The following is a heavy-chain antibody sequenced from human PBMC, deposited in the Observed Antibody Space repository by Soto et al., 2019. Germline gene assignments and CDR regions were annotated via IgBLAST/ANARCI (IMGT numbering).Heavy chain of an antibody. J-gene: IGHJ4*02. V-gene: IGHV4-39*01. CDR2: IYYSGST. CDR1: GGSISNNNYY. Sequence: LSLTCIVSGGSISNNNYYRGWIRQPPGKGLEWIGSIYYSGSTYYNPSLKSRVTISVDTSKNQFSLKLSSVTAADTAVYYCARHYDSSGYYRDYWGQGTLVTVSS. D-gene: IGHD3-22*01. CDR3: ARHYDSSGYYRDY.